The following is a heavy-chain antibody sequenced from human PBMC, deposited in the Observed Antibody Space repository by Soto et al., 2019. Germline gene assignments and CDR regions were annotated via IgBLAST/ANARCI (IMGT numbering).Heavy chain of an antibody. V-gene: IGHV3-7*01. CDR2: IKQDGSEK. J-gene: IGHJ6*02. D-gene: IGHD3-3*01. CDR3: ARDLIRFLEWPHGKSYGMDV. CDR1: VFTFISYW. Sequence: GWSLRLSCASSVFTFISYWMSWVRQAPGKGLEWVANIKQDGSEKYYVDSVKGRFTISRDNAKNSLYLQMNSLRAEDTAVYYCARDLIRFLEWPHGKSYGMDVWGHGTTVTVSS.